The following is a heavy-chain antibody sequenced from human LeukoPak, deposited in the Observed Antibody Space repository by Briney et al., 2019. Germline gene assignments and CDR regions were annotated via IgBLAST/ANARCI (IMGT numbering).Heavy chain of an antibody. V-gene: IGHV3-11*03. Sequence: GGSLRLSCVASGFTFSDYYMSWIRQAPGKGLEWVSYIPSTSSYTSYADSVKGRFTISRDASKNTLYLQMNSLRAEDTAVYYCASGEWPQNYWGQGTLVTVSS. CDR3: ASGEWPQNY. D-gene: IGHD3-10*01. J-gene: IGHJ4*02. CDR2: IPSTSSYT. CDR1: GFTFSDYY.